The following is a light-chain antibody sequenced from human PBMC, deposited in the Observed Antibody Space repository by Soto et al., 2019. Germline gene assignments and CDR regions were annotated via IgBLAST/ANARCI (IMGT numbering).Light chain of an antibody. V-gene: IGKV1-5*01. Sequence: IHSILSASTLSVYTGDRVTXTCRASQDFIILLACYQQKPGKAPNLLIYYASTLKSGVPSRFSGSDSGTEFTLTINSLQPEDFAAYYCDQYNIFPWTFGQGTKVDIK. CDR3: DQYNIFPWT. CDR2: YAS. J-gene: IGKJ1*01. CDR1: QDFIIL.